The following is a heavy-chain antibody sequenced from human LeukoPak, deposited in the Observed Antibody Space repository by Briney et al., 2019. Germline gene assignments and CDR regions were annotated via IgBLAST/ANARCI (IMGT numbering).Heavy chain of an antibody. V-gene: IGHV4-59*01. CDR2: IYYSRGT. J-gene: IGHJ6*03. Sequence: SETLSLTCTVSGGSISSYYWSWIRQPPGKGLEWIGYIYYSRGTNYNPSLKSRVTISVDTSKNQFSLKLSSVTAADTAVYYCARVSDSSGWYAPGYMDVWGKGTTVTISS. CDR3: ARVSDSSGWYAPGYMDV. D-gene: IGHD6-19*01. CDR1: GGSISSYY.